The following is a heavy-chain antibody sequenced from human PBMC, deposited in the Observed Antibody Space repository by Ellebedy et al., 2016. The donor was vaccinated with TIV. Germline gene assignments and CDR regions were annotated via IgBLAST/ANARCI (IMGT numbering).Heavy chain of an antibody. J-gene: IGHJ4*02. CDR2: IIPILGIA. CDR1: GGTFSSYA. V-gene: IGHV1-69*04. Sequence: AASVKVSCKASGGTFSSYAISWVRQAPGQGLEWMGRIIPILGIANYAQKFQGRVTITADKSTSTAYMELSSLRSEDTAVYYCARERSEYGDDYFDYWGQGTLVTVSS. D-gene: IGHD4-17*01. CDR3: ARERSEYGDDYFDY.